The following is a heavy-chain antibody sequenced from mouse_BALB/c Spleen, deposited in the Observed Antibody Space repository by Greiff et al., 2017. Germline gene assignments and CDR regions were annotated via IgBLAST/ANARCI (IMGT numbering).Heavy chain of an antibody. V-gene: IGHV1S135*01. CDR2: IDPYNGGT. CDR3: ARYGKGAMDY. J-gene: IGHJ2*01. Sequence: EVHLVESGPELGKPGASVKISCKASGYSFTGYNMYWVKQSHRKSLEWIGYIDPYNGGTSYNQKSKGKATLTVDKSSSTAYMHLNSLTSEDSAIYYCARYGKGAMDYWGQGTTLTVSS. CDR1: GYSFTGYN. D-gene: IGHD1-1*01.